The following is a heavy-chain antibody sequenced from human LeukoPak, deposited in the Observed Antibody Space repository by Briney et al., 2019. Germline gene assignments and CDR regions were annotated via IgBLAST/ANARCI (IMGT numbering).Heavy chain of an antibody. CDR1: GYTFTSYD. V-gene: IGHV1-8*01. Sequence: ASVKVSCKASGYTFTSYDINWVRQATGQGLEWMGWMNPNSGNTGYAQKFQGRVTMTRNTSISTAYMELSNLRSEDTAVYYCARKSRGSSGYYYWGQGTLVTVSS. CDR3: ARKSRGSSGYYY. D-gene: IGHD3-22*01. CDR2: MNPNSGNT. J-gene: IGHJ4*02.